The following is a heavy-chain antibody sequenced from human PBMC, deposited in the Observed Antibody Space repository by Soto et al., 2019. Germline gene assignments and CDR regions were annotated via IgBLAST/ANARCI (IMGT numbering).Heavy chain of an antibody. Sequence: SETLSLTCTVSGGSINSFYWSWIRQSPGKGLEWIGYIYYTGRTVYNPSLKRRTTISLDTSKNQFSLNLTSVTAADTAVYYCSRVRYGSGSYLHAFDYWGQGTLVTVSS. D-gene: IGHD3-10*01. J-gene: IGHJ4*02. CDR1: GGSINSFY. CDR2: IYYTGRT. CDR3: SRVRYGSGSYLHAFDY. V-gene: IGHV4-59*01.